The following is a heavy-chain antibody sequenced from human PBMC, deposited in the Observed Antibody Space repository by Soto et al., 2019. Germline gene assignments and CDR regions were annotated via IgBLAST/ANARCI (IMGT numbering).Heavy chain of an antibody. CDR2: INPNSGGT. J-gene: IGHJ6*02. CDR3: ARLDLRSEYYYYYGMDV. CDR1: GYTFTGYY. V-gene: IGHV1-2*02. Sequence: ASVKVSCKASGYTFTGYYMHWVRQAPGQGLEWMGWINPNSGGTNYAQKFQGRVTMTRDTSISTAYMELSRLRSDDTAVYYCARLDLRSEYYYYYGMDVWGQGTTVTVSS.